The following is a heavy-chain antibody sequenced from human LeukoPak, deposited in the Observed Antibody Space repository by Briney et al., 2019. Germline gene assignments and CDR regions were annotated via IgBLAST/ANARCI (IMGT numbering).Heavy chain of an antibody. D-gene: IGHD3-16*01. CDR1: GFTFSSYG. CDR2: ISYDGSNK. Sequence: PGGSLRLSCAASGFTFSSYGMHWVRQAPGKGLEWVAVISYDGSNKYYADSVKGRFTISRDNSKNTLYLQMNSLRAEDTAVYYCALIMGDDAFDIWGQGTMVTVSS. CDR3: ALIMGDDAFDI. V-gene: IGHV3-30*03. J-gene: IGHJ3*02.